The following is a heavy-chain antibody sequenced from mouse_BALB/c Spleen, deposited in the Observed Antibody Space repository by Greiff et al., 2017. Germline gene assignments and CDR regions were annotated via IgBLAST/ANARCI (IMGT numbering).Heavy chain of an antibody. J-gene: IGHJ4*01. V-gene: IGHV3-2*02. CDR1: GYSITSDYA. D-gene: IGHD2-4*01. CDR3: ARGGLPPYAMDY. Sequence: EVKLQESGPGLVKPSQSLSLTCTVTGYSITSDYAWNWIRQFPGNKLEWMGYISYSGSTSYNPSLKSRISITRDTSKNQFFLQLNSVTTEDTATYYCARGGLPPYAMDYWGQGTSVTVSS. CDR2: ISYSGST.